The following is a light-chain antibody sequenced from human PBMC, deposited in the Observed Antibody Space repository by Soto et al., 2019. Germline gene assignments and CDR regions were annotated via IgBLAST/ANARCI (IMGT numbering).Light chain of an antibody. V-gene: IGLV4-69*01. CDR1: SGHSSYA. J-gene: IGLJ2*01. CDR2: LDSDGSH. Sequence: QSVLTQSPSASASLGASVKLTCTLSSGHSSYAIAWHQQQPEKSPRYLMQLDSDGSHTKGDTIPDRVSGSSSGAERYLTSSSLQSEYEADDYCQTWGTGIHVVFGGGTKVTVL. CDR3: QTWGTGIHVV.